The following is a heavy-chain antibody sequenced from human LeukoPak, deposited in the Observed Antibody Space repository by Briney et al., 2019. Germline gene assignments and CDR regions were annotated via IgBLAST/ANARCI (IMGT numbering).Heavy chain of an antibody. J-gene: IGHJ5*02. CDR1: GFTFSSYS. CDR2: ISSVSSGI. V-gene: IGHV3-48*01. D-gene: IGHD6-13*01. Sequence: GGSLRLSCAASGFTFSSYSMNWVRQAPGKGLEWISYISSVSSGIYYADSVKGRFTISRDNAKNSVYLRMDSLRAEDTAVYYCATEGAAAGTHWFDPWGQGTLVTVSS. CDR3: ATEGAAAGTHWFDP.